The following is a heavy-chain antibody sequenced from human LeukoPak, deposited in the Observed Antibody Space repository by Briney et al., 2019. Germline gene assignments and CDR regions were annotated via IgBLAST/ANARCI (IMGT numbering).Heavy chain of an antibody. CDR2: ISYDGSNK. D-gene: IGHD6-6*01. J-gene: IGHJ4*02. V-gene: IGHV3-30*04. CDR1: GFTFSSYA. Sequence: GGSLRLSCAASGFTFSSYAMHWVRQAPGKGLEWVAVISYDGSNKYYADSVKGRFTISRDNSKNTLYLQMNSLRAEDTAVYYCARAWGIAARSDYWGQGTLVTVSS. CDR3: ARAWGIAARSDY.